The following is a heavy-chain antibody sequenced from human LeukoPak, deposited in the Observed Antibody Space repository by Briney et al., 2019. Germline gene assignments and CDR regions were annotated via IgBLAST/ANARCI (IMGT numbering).Heavy chain of an antibody. CDR1: GGSISGGGYY. CDR2: INHSGST. J-gene: IGHJ4*02. V-gene: IGHV4-34*01. D-gene: IGHD6-19*01. Sequence: SQTLSLTCTVSGGSISGGGYYWSWIRQPPGKGLEWIGEINHSGSTNYNPSLKSRVTISVDTSKDQFSLKLSSVTAADTAVYYCARGRSSGWFNYWGQGTLVTVSS. CDR3: ARGRSSGWFNY.